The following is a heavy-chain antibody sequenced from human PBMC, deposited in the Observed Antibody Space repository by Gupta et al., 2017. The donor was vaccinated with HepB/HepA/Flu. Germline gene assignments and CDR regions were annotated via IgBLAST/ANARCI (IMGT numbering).Heavy chain of an antibody. V-gene: IGHV4-39*01. CDR3: ARRETFDSFDS. CDR1: GGSISNSNYY. CDR2: ISNDGTT. Sequence: QLQLQESGPGLVKPSETLSLTCSVSGGSISNSNYYWDWIRQPPGKVLEWLGSISNDGTTDYNPSLKSRVTISADTSKNQVSLKVTSVSAADTAVYYCARRETFDSFDSWGQGILVTVSS. J-gene: IGHJ4*02.